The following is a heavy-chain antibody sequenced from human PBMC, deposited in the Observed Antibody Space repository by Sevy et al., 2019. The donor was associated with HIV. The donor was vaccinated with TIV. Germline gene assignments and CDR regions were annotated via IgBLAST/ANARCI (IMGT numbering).Heavy chain of an antibody. CDR2: FSRDTST. V-gene: IGHV3-66*02. D-gene: IGHD5-18*01. J-gene: IGHJ6*02. Sequence: GGSLRLSCAVSRFTVSRSSMSWVRQAPGKGLEWVSLFSRDTSTYYADSVKGRFTISRDNSKNTLYLQMNSLRAEDTAVYYCARDRVYSYGPGAYYYYGMDVWGQGTTVTVSS. CDR3: ARDRVYSYGPGAYYYYGMDV. CDR1: RFTVSRSS.